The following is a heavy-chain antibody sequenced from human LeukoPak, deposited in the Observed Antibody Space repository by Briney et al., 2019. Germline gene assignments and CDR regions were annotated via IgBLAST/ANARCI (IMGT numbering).Heavy chain of an antibody. J-gene: IGHJ4*02. D-gene: IGHD6-19*01. CDR3: AKGPIAVAGKFDY. CDR1: GFTFSNYA. CDR2: ISYSGDNT. Sequence: GGSLRLSCAASGFTFSNYAMNWVRQAPGKGLEWVSSISYSGDNTYYADSVKGRFTISRDNSNNTLYLQMNNLRAEDTAIYYCAKGPIAVAGKFDYWGQGTLVTVSS. V-gene: IGHV3-23*01.